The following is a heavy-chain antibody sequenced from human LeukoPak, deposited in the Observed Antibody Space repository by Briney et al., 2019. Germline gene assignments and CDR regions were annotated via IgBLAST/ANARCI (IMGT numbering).Heavy chain of an antibody. V-gene: IGHV4-61*02. CDR1: GGSIISSSYY. CDR2: IYTSGST. J-gene: IGHJ3*02. D-gene: IGHD3-10*01. Sequence: PSETLSLTCTISGGSIISSSYYWSWIRQPAGKGLEWIGRIYTSGSTNYNPSLKSRVTMSVDTSKNQFSLKLSSVTAADTAVYYCASGSYYTDDAFDIWGQGTMVTVSS. CDR3: ASGSYYTDDAFDI.